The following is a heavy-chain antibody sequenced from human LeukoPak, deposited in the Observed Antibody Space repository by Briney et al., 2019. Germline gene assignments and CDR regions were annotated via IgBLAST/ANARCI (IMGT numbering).Heavy chain of an antibody. CDR3: ARVRGHGDMIDY. Sequence: EASVKVSCKASGYIITTYFMHWVRQAPGQGLEWMGFINPSGGTTGYSQKFQGRVTMTRDTSTSKVYMALSSLRSEDTAVYYCARVRGHGDMIDYWGQGTLVTVSS. D-gene: IGHD3-10*01. CDR1: GYIITTYF. J-gene: IGHJ4*01. CDR2: INPSGGTT. V-gene: IGHV1-46*01.